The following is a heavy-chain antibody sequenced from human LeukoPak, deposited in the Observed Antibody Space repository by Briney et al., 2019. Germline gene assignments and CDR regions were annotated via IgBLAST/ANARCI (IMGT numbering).Heavy chain of an antibody. CDR2: ISSSGTTI. Sequence: GGSLRLSCAASGFTFSSYWMSWIRQAPGKGLEWVSYISSSGTTIYYADSVKGRFTISRDNAKNSLYLQMNSLRAEDTAVYYCARRRDSGSLQHFDYWGQGTLVTVSS. CDR3: ARRRDSGSLQHFDY. CDR1: GFTFSSYW. J-gene: IGHJ4*02. V-gene: IGHV3-11*01. D-gene: IGHD1-26*01.